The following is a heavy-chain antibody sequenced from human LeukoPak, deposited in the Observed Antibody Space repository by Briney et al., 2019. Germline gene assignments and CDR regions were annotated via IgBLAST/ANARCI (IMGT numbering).Heavy chain of an antibody. CDR2: IYYSGST. J-gene: IGHJ5*02. V-gene: IGHV4-59*08. CDR1: GGSISSYY. D-gene: IGHD3-22*01. Sequence: SETLSLTCTVSGGSISSYYWSWIRQPPGKGLEWIGYIYYSGSTNYNPSLKSRVTISVDTSKNQFFLKLSSVTAADTAVYYCARHESPYYYNSSGYYYWFDPWGQGTLVTVSS. CDR3: ARHESPYYYNSSGYYYWFDP.